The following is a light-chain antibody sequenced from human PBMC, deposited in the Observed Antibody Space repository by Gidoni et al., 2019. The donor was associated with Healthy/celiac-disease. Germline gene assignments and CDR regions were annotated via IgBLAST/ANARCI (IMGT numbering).Light chain of an antibody. J-gene: IGKJ2*01. CDR3: QQYDNLPYT. Sequence: DIQMTQSPSSLSAPVGDRVTITCQASQDISNYLNWYQQKPGKAPKLLIYDASNLETGVPSRFSGSGSVTDFTFTISSLQPEDIATYYCQQYDNLPYTFGQGTKLEIK. V-gene: IGKV1-33*01. CDR1: QDISNY. CDR2: DAS.